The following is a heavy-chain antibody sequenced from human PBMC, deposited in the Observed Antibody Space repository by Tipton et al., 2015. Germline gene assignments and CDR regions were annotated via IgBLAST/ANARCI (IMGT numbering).Heavy chain of an antibody. J-gene: IGHJ4*02. D-gene: IGHD3-22*01. CDR3: ARERDSINRGLDY. Sequence: TLSLTCTVSGDSISSSSWWTWVRQPPGKGLEWIGEIHHGGTTNYNPSLKSRVTISVDTSKNQFSLKLSSVTAADAAVYYCARERDSINRGLDYWGQGTLVTVSS. V-gene: IGHV4-4*02. CDR1: GDSISSSSW. CDR2: IHHGGTT.